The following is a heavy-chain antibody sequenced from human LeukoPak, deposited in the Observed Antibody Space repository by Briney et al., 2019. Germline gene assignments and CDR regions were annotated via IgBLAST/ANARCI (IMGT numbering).Heavy chain of an antibody. CDR3: AKDRRRAGGYDNFDY. CDR1: GFTFSTYG. V-gene: IGHV3-30*02. D-gene: IGHD3-22*01. Sequence: GGSLRLSCAASGFTFSTYGMHWVRQAPGKGLEWVAFIRNDGSNKYYADSVKGRFTISRDNSKNTLYLQMNSLRAEDTAVYYCAKDRRRAGGYDNFDYWGQGTLVTVSS. J-gene: IGHJ4*02. CDR2: IRNDGSNK.